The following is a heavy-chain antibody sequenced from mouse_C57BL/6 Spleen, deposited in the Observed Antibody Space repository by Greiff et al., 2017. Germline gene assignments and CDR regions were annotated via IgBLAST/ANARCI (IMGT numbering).Heavy chain of an antibody. Sequence: EVKLMESGGGLVQPGGSLSLSCAASGFTFTDYYMSWVRQPPGKALEWLGFIRNKANGYTTEYSASVKGRFTISRDNSQSILYLQMNARRAEDSATYYCARVRLDAMDYWGQGTSVTVSS. V-gene: IGHV7-3*01. D-gene: IGHD1-1*01. J-gene: IGHJ4*01. CDR3: ARVRLDAMDY. CDR2: IRNKANGYTT. CDR1: GFTFTDYY.